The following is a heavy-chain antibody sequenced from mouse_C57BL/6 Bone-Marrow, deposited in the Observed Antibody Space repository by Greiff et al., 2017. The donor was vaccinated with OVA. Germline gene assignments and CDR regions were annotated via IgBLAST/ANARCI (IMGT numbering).Heavy chain of an antibody. CDR1: GFTFSSYA. J-gene: IGHJ1*03. Sequence: EVQVVESGEGLVKPGGSLKLSCAASGFTFSSYAMSWVRQTPEKRLEWVAYISSGGDYIYYADTVKGRFTISRDNARNTLYLQMSSLKSEDTAMYYCTRDGGSYGYFDVWGTGTTVTVSS. CDR3: TRDGGSYGYFDV. V-gene: IGHV5-9-1*02. D-gene: IGHD2-3*01. CDR2: ISSGGDYI.